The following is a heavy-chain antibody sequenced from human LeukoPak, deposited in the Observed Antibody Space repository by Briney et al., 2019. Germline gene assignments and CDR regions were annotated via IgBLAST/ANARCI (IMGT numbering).Heavy chain of an antibody. D-gene: IGHD1-26*01. V-gene: IGHV3-30*18. CDR3: AKDGGRYSGSLDS. J-gene: IGHJ4*02. CDR2: ISYDGRNK. CDR1: EFIFNNYG. Sequence: GSLRLSCAASEFIFNNYGMHWVRQAPGKGLEWVAVISYDGRNKFYANSVKGRFTISRDDSKNTLYVQMNSLRPEDTAVYYCAKDGGRYSGSLDSWGQGTLVTVSS.